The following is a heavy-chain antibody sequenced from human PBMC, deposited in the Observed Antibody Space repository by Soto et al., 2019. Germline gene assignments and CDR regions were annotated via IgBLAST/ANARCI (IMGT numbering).Heavy chain of an antibody. Sequence: EVQLVESGGGLVQPGRSLRLSCAASGFTFDDYAMHWVRQAPGKGLEWVSGISWNSGSIGYADSVKGRFTISRDNAKNSLYLQMNSLRAEDTALYYCAKDMKRAARPGGNWYFDLWGRGTLVTVSS. D-gene: IGHD6-6*01. CDR1: GFTFDDYA. V-gene: IGHV3-9*01. CDR2: ISWNSGSI. CDR3: AKDMKRAARPGGNWYFDL. J-gene: IGHJ2*01.